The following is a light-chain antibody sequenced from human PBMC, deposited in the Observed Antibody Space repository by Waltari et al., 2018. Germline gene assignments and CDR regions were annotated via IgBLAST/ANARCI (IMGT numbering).Light chain of an antibody. CDR2: LGS. V-gene: IGKV2-28*01. J-gene: IGKJ2*01. CDR1: QRLLQSKGYSY. CDR3: MQALQIPDT. Sequence: DIVMTKSPLSLPVTPGEPASISCRSSQRLLQSKGYSYLDWYLQKPGQSPRLLIYLGSNRASGVPDRFSGSGSGTDFTLRISRVEAEDVGVYYCMQALQIPDTFGQGTKLEI.